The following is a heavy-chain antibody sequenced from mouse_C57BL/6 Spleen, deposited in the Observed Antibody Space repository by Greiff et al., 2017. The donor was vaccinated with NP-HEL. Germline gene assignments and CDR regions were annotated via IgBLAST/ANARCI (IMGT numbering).Heavy chain of an antibody. CDR2: INPNNGGT. Sequence: VQLKQSGPELVKPGASVKIPCKASGYTFTDYNMDWVKQSHGKSLEWIGDINPNNGGTIYNQKFKGKATLTVDKSSSTAYMELRSLTSEDTAVYYCARSIRIYYYGSSYQYYFDYWGQGTTLTVSS. CDR1: GYTFTDYN. D-gene: IGHD1-1*01. J-gene: IGHJ2*01. CDR3: ARSIRIYYYGSSYQYYFDY. V-gene: IGHV1-18*01.